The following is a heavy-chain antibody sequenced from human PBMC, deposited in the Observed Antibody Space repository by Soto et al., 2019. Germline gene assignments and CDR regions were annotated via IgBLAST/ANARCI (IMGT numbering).Heavy chain of an antibody. D-gene: IGHD1-26*01. J-gene: IGHJ4*02. V-gene: IGHV3-23*01. CDR2: IRASGDRT. CDR1: GFTFRTYA. CDR3: ARDFIVGAPDYFDY. Sequence: GGSLRLSCAASGFTFRTYAMSWVRQAPGKGLGWVSAIRASGDRTYFADSVKGRFTISRDNTKNTLYLQMNSLRVDDTAVYYCARDFIVGAPDYFDYWGQGTLVTVSS.